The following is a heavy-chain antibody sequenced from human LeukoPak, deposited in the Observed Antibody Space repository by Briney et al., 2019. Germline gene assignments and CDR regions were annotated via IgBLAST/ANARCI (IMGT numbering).Heavy chain of an antibody. J-gene: IGHJ4*02. V-gene: IGHV3-21*01. Sequence: AGSLRLSCAASGFTFSGYSMNWVRQAPGKGLEWVSSISESSSYIYYADSVKGRFTISRDNAENSLYLQMNSLRAEDTAVYYCARELWIQLPDQKLYYFDSWGQGTRVTVTS. CDR3: ARELWIQLPDQKLYYFDS. CDR2: ISESSSYI. D-gene: IGHD5-18*01. CDR1: GFTFSGYS.